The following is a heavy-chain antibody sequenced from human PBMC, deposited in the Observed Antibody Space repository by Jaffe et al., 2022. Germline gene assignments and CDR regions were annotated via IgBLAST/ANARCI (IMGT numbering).Heavy chain of an antibody. CDR2: IKQDGSEK. Sequence: EVQLVESGGGLVQPGGSLRLSCAASGFTFSSYWMSWVRQAPGKGLEWVANIKQDGSEKYYVDSVKGRFTISRDNAKNSLYLQMNSLRAEDTAVYYCARDMMYYDFWSGYEGGLYMDVWGKGTTVTVSS. CDR1: GFTFSSYW. CDR3: ARDMMYYDFWSGYEGGLYMDV. V-gene: IGHV3-7*01. D-gene: IGHD3-3*01. J-gene: IGHJ6*03.